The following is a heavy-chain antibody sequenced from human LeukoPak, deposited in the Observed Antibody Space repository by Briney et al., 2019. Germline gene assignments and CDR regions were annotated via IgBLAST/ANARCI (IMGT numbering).Heavy chain of an antibody. CDR2: ISYDGSNK. D-gene: IGHD5-18*01. CDR1: GFTFSSYA. J-gene: IGHJ4*02. V-gene: IGHV3-30-3*01. Sequence: PGRSLRLSCAASGFTFSSYAMHWVRQAPGKGLEWVAVISYDGSNKYYADSVKGRFTISRDNSKNTLYLQMNSLRAEDTAVYYCAMSNTALTFFDYWGQGTLVTVSS. CDR3: AMSNTALTFFDY.